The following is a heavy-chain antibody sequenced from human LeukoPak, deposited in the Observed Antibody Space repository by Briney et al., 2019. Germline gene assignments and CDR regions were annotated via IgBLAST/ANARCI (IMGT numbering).Heavy chain of an antibody. Sequence: PGGSPRLSCVGSGLTFSNCELNWVRQAPGKGLEWISYISSSGSTSYYADSVKGRFTISRDNAKNSLFLQMNSLRAEDTAVYYCARSGYSNGWHDYWGQGTLVTVSS. CDR1: GLTFSNCE. CDR2: ISSSGSTS. J-gene: IGHJ4*02. D-gene: IGHD6-19*01. V-gene: IGHV3-48*03. CDR3: ARSGYSNGWHDY.